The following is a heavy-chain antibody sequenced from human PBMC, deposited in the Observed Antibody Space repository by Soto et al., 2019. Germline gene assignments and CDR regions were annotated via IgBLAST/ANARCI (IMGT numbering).Heavy chain of an antibody. J-gene: IGHJ6*03. CDR2: TIPILVTA. CDR1: WGTLSIFA. Sequence: TSVXVAFKASWGTLSIFAIKWVRQAPGQGPEWMGWTIPILVTANYAQKFQGRVTIIADETTNTASLELTSLRSEDTAVYYCATGNALEIWGNRTKVT. V-gene: IGHV1-69*11. CDR3: ATGNALEI. D-gene: IGHD1-1*01.